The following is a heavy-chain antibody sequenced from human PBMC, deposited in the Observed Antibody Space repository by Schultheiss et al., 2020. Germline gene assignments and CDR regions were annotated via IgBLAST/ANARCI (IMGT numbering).Heavy chain of an antibody. CDR1: GGSISSGGYY. V-gene: IGHV4-39*01. Sequence: SETLSLTCTVSGGSISSGGYYWSWIRQHPGKGLEWIGEIYHSGSTNYNPSLKSRVTMSVDSPKNQFSLNMTSVTAADTAVYYCEGHKRAVAVYWGQGTLVTGFS. CDR2: IYHSGST. J-gene: IGHJ4*02. CDR3: EGHKRAVAVY. D-gene: IGHD6-19*01.